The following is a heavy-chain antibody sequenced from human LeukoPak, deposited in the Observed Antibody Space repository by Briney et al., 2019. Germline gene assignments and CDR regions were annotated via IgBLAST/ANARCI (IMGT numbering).Heavy chain of an antibody. CDR3: AKGPLKNDFWSGHFDY. Sequence: PGRSLRLSCAASGFTFTDYSMHWVRQAPGKGLEWVSGISWNSGKIGYAESVKGRFTISRDNAKNSLYLQMNSLRPEDMALYYCAKGPLKNDFWSGHFDYWGQGTLVTVSS. J-gene: IGHJ4*02. V-gene: IGHV3-9*03. CDR1: GFTFTDYS. D-gene: IGHD3-3*01. CDR2: ISWNSGKI.